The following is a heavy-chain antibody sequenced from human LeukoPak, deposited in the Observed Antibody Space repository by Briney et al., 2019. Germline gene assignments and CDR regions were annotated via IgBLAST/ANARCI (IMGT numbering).Heavy chain of an antibody. J-gene: IGHJ4*02. CDR3: AKARGSGIVVVVAATYYFDY. Sequence: GGSLRLSCAASGFTFSSYAMSWVRQAPGKGLEWVSAISGSGGSTYYADSVKGRFTISRDNSKNTLYLHMNSLRAEDTAVYYCAKARGSGIVVVVAATYYFDYWGQGTLVTVSS. CDR2: ISGSGGST. V-gene: IGHV3-23*01. D-gene: IGHD2-15*01. CDR1: GFTFSSYA.